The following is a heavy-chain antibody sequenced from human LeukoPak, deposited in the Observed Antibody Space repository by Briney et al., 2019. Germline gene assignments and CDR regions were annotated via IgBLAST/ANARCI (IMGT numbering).Heavy chain of an antibody. Sequence: PSETLSLTCAVSGDSLSGYFWSWIRQPPGKGLEWIANIHYNGNTNYNPSLRSRVTISADTSKNQFSLRLSSVTAADTAVYYCVRTGEITTVCDYWGRGTLVTVSS. J-gene: IGHJ4*02. D-gene: IGHD4-17*01. CDR3: VRTGEITTVCDY. CDR1: GDSLSGYF. V-gene: IGHV4-59*08. CDR2: IHYNGNT.